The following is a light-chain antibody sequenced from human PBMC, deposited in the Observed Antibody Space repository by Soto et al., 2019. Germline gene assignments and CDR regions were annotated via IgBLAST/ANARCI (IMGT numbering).Light chain of an antibody. CDR3: QQYGSSLWT. CDR2: GAS. J-gene: IGKJ1*01. V-gene: IGKV3-20*01. CDR1: QSVSSSY. Sequence: EIVLTQSTGPLSLSPGERATLSCKASQSVSSSYLAWYQQKPGQAPRLIIYGASSRATGIPDRFSGSRSGTDCTLTISRLEPEDVAVYYCQQYGSSLWTLGQGTKVDIK.